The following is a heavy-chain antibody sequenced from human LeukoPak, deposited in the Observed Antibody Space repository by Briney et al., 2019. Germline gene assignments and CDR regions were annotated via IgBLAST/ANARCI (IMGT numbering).Heavy chain of an antibody. J-gene: IGHJ4*02. CDR3: ARSEHSMSSFDY. D-gene: IGHD6-6*01. CDR1: GFTLSSYS. CDR2: ISSSSTHI. V-gene: IGHV3-21*05. Sequence: PGGSLRLSCAASGFTLSSYSMNWVRQAPGKGPEGGSYISSSSTHIYYADSVKGRFTISRDNARNSLYLQMNSLRAEDTAIYYGARSEHSMSSFDYWGEGTLGTVSS.